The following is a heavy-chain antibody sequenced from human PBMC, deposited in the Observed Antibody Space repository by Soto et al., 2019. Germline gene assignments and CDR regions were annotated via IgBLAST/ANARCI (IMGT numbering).Heavy chain of an antibody. J-gene: IGHJ4*02. CDR3: AKDGPLIEGGYSYGPEAY. CDR1: GFTFSSYA. D-gene: IGHD5-18*01. CDR2: ISGSGGST. Sequence: PGGSLRLSCAASGFTFSSYAMSWVRQAPGKGPEWVSAISGSGGSTYYADSVKGRFTISRDNSKNTLYLQMNSLRAEDTAVYYCAKDGPLIEGGYSYGPEAYWGQGTLVTVSS. V-gene: IGHV3-23*01.